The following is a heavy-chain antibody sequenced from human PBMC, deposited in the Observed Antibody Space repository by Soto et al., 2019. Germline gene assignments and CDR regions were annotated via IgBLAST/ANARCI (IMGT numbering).Heavy chain of an antibody. V-gene: IGHV1-69*12. Sequence: QVQLVQSGAEVKKPGSSVKVSCKASGGSFSTYAISWVRHAPGQGLEWMGGVIPILGTTNNAQKFQGRVTITAEESTGTAYMELASLRSEDTDMYYCARHAGTYYYPDMDVWGQGATVTVSS. CDR2: VIPILGTT. J-gene: IGHJ6*02. CDR3: ARHAGTYYYPDMDV. CDR1: GGSFSTYA. D-gene: IGHD1-1*01.